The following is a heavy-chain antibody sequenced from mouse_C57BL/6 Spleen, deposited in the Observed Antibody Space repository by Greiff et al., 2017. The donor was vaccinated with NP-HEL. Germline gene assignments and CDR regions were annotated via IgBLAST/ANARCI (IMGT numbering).Heavy chain of an antibody. CDR2: IDPSDSYT. CDR3: ATTMVTGGYFDY. J-gene: IGHJ2*01. CDR1: GYTFTSYW. V-gene: IGHV1-50*01. Sequence: QVQLQQPGAELVKPGASVKLSCKASGYTFTSYWMQWVKQRPGQGLEWIGEIDPSDSYTNYNQKFKGKATLTVDTSSSTAYMQLSSLTSEDSAVYYCATTMVTGGYFDYWGQGTTLTVSS. D-gene: IGHD2-2*01.